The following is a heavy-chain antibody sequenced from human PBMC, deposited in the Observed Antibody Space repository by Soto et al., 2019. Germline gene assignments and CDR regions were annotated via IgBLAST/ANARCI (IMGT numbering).Heavy chain of an antibody. V-gene: IGHV3-23*01. CDR1: GFTFSSYA. J-gene: IGHJ4*02. CDR2: TSSSGGST. D-gene: IGHD3-10*01. Sequence: EVQLLESGGGLVQPGGSLRLSCAASGFTFSSYAMSWVRQAPGKGLEWVSTTSSSGGSTYYADSVKGRFTISRDNSKITFYLQMNSLRAEDMAVYYCAKDGGYGWGSYYSAVWGQGTLVTVSS. CDR3: AKDGGYGWGSYYSAV.